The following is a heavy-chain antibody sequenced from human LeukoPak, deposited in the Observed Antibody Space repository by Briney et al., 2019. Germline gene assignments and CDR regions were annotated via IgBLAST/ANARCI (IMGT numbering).Heavy chain of an antibody. D-gene: IGHD6-13*01. Sequence: SETLSLTCTVSGGSISSGDYYWSWIRQPPGKGLEWIGYIYYSGSTYYNPSLKSRVTISVDTSKNQFSLKLSSVTAADTAVYYCARHGIVDSSRKYHFDYWGQGTLVTVSS. J-gene: IGHJ4*02. CDR2: IYYSGST. CDR1: GGSISSGDYY. CDR3: ARHGIVDSSRKYHFDY. V-gene: IGHV4-30-4*08.